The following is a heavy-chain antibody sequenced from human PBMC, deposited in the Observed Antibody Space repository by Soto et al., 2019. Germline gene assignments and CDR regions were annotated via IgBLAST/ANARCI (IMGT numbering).Heavy chain of an antibody. CDR3: ARDSLGRYCSGGSCYSPAFDI. CDR2: ISSNGGST. D-gene: IGHD2-15*01. Sequence: GGSLRLSCAASGFTFSSYAMHWVRQAPGKGLEYVSAISSNGGSTYYANSVKGRFTISRDNSKNTLYLQMGSLRAEDMAVYYCARDSLGRYCSGGSCYSPAFDIWGQGTMVTVSS. V-gene: IGHV3-64*01. J-gene: IGHJ3*02. CDR1: GFTFSSYA.